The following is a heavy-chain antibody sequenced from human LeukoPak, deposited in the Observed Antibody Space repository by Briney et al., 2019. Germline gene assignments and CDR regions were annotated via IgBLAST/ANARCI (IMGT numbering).Heavy chain of an antibody. D-gene: IGHD5-12*01. Sequence: GGSLRLSCAASGFTFSSYAMSWVRQAPGKGLEWVSVIYSGGSTYYADSVKGRFTISRDNSKSTLYIQMNSLRAEDTAVYYCAKDLGDSGDYWGQGTLVTVSS. CDR1: GFTFSSYA. CDR2: IYSGGST. CDR3: AKDLGDSGDY. V-gene: IGHV3-23*03. J-gene: IGHJ4*02.